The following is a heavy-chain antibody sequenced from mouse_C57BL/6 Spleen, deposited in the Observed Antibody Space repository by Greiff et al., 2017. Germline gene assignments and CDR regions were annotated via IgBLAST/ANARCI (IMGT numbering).Heavy chain of an antibody. CDR3: ARSLYYYGSSYFDY. D-gene: IGHD1-1*01. CDR1: GFTFTDYY. Sequence: AAAGFTFTDYYMSWVRQPPGKALEWLGFIRNKANGYTTEYSASVKGRFTISRDNSQSILYLQMNALRAEDSATYYCARSLYYYGSSYFDYWGQGTTLTVSS. J-gene: IGHJ2*01. CDR2: IRNKANGYTT. V-gene: IGHV7-3*01.